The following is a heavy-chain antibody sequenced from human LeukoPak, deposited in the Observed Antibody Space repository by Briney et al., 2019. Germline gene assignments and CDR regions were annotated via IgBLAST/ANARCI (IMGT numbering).Heavy chain of an antibody. J-gene: IGHJ5*02. D-gene: IGHD3-9*01. CDR2: FDPEDGET. CDR1: GYTLTELS. Sequence: GASVKVSCKVSGYTLTELSMHWVRQAPGKGLEWMGGFDPEDGETIYAQKFQGRVTMTEDTSTDTAYMELSSLRSEDTAVYYCATRKRKNSLSGVIDPWGQGTLLTVSS. CDR3: ATRKRKNSLSGVIDP. V-gene: IGHV1-24*01.